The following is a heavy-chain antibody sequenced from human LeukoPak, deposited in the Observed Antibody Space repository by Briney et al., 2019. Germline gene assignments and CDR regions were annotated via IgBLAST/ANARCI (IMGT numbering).Heavy chain of an antibody. V-gene: IGHV1-2*02. D-gene: IGHD2-2*01. CDR3: ARGGAFCSITTCHEFDH. J-gene: IGHJ4*02. CDR2: TNPSTGGT. Sequence: ASVKVSCKTSGYTFTGSYLHWVRHVPEQGLEWMGWTNPSTGGTKSAQQFEGRVTMTRDTSNTTGYMELRSLRPDDTATYYCARGGAFCSITTCHEFDHWGQGTLVIVSS. CDR1: GYTFTGSY.